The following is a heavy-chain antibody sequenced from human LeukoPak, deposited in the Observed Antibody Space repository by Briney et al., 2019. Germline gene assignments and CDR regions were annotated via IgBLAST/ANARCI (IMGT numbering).Heavy chain of an antibody. CDR2: IYYSGST. V-gene: IGHV4-39*07. CDR3: ARGIRHYGYYYYYMDV. CDR1: GGSISSSSYY. D-gene: IGHD4-17*01. Sequence: SETLSLTCTVSGGSISSSSYYWGWIRQPPGKGLEWIGSIYYSGSTYYNPSLKSRVTISVDTSKNQFSLKLSSVTAADTAVYYCARGIRHYGYYYYYMDVWGKGTTVTVSS. J-gene: IGHJ6*03.